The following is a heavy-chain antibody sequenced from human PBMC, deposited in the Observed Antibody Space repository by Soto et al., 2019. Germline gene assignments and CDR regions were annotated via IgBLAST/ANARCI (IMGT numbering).Heavy chain of an antibody. CDR2: ISSNGGST. CDR3: ARDGLRQYAFDI. J-gene: IGHJ3*02. V-gene: IGHV3-64*01. CDR1: GFTFSSYA. D-gene: IGHD4-17*01. Sequence: EVQLVESGGGLVQPGGSLRLSCAASGFTFSSYAMHWVRQAPGKGLEYVSAISSNGGSTYYANSVKGRFIISRDNSKNTLYLQMGSLRAEDMAVYYCARDGLRQYAFDIWGQGTMVTVSS.